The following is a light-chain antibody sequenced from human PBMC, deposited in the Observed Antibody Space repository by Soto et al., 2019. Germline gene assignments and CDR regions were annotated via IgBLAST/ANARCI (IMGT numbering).Light chain of an antibody. CDR3: SSSTSRSTGV. CDR2: EVS. CDR1: SSDVGTYNY. J-gene: IGLJ1*01. V-gene: IGLV2-14*01. Sequence: QSALTQPASVSGSPGQSITISCTGTSSDVGTYNYVSWYQQHPGKAPKLMIYEVSNRPSGVSNRFSGSKSGNTASLTISGLEADEEADYYCSSSTSRSTGVFGTGTKLTVL.